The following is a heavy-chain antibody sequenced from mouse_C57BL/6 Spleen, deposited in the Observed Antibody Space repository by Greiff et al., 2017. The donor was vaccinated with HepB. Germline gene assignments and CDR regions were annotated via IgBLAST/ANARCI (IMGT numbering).Heavy chain of an antibody. CDR2: IDPETGGT. D-gene: IGHD1-1*01. J-gene: IGHJ1*03. CDR3: TLITPDGWYFDV. Sequence: QVQLQQSGAELVRPGASVTLSCKASGYTFTDYEMHWVKQTPVHGLEWIGAIDPETGGTAYNQKFKGKAILTADKSSSTAYMELRSLTSEDSAVYYCTLITPDGWYFDVWGTGTTVTVSS. V-gene: IGHV1-15*01. CDR1: GYTFTDYE.